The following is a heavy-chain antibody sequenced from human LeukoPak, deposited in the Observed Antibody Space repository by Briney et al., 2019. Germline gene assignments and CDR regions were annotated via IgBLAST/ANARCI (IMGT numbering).Heavy chain of an antibody. J-gene: IGHJ4*02. CDR2: ISGSGGST. V-gene: IGHV3-23*01. Sequence: GGSLKLSCAASGFTFSSYAMSWVRQAPGKGLEWVSAISGSGGSTYYADSVKGRFTISRDNSKNTLYLQMNSLRAEDTAVYYCAKGGTPGIAAAGRSYWGQGTLVTVSS. D-gene: IGHD6-13*01. CDR1: GFTFSSYA. CDR3: AKGGTPGIAAAGRSY.